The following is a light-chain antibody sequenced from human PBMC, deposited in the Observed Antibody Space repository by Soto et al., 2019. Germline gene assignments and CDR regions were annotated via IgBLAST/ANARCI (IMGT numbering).Light chain of an antibody. V-gene: IGKV1-17*01. Sequence: VQMAQSPSPLSASVGDRVTITCRASQSIDTWLAWHQQKPGKAPKRLIYAASSLQSGVPSRFSGSGSGTEFTLTISSLQPEDFATYYCLQHNSYPRTFGQGTKVDIK. CDR1: QSIDTW. CDR2: AAS. CDR3: LQHNSYPRT. J-gene: IGKJ1*01.